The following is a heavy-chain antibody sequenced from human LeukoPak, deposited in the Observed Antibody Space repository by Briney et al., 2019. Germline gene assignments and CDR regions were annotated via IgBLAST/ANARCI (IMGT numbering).Heavy chain of an antibody. Sequence: SGPTLVDPTQTLTLTCTFSGFSLTTRAVGVGWIRQPPGKALEWLALIYWDDDKRYSPSLKSRLTIIKDTAKNQVVLRMTNMDPVDTATYYCVRVVVVTAANWFDPWGQGTLVTVSS. CDR3: VRVVVVTAANWFDP. J-gene: IGHJ5*02. V-gene: IGHV2-5*02. CDR2: IYWDDDK. CDR1: GFSLTTRAVG. D-gene: IGHD2-15*01.